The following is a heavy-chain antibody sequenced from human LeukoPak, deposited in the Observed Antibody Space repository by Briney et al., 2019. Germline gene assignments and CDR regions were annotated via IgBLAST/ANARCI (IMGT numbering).Heavy chain of an antibody. CDR3: ARGEYSNGYPYRLDS. V-gene: IGHV1-2*02. Sequence: GASVKVSCKASGYTFTAYYMHWVRQAPGQGLEWMGWINPNSGDTNYAQKFQGRVTMTRDTSISTAYMELSSLRSDDTAMYYCARGEYSNGYPYRLDSWGQGTLVTVSS. J-gene: IGHJ4*02. CDR2: INPNSGDT. CDR1: GYTFTAYY. D-gene: IGHD5-18*01.